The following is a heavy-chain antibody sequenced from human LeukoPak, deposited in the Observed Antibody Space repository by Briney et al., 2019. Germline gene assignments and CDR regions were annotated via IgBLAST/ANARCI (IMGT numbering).Heavy chain of an antibody. CDR3: ARVREHHAGKGWSYYFDY. V-gene: IGHV3-66*01. Sequence: GGSLRLSCEASGFIFSSYGFHWVRQAPGKGLEWVSVIYSGGSTYYADSVQGRFTISRDNSKNTLYLQMNSLRAEDTAVYYCARVREHHAGKGWSYYFDYWGQGTLVTVSS. CDR2: IYSGGST. J-gene: IGHJ4*02. D-gene: IGHD1-26*01. CDR1: GFIFSSYG.